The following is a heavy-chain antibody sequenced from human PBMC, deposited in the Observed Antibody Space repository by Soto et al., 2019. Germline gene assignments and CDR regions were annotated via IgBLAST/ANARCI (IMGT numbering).Heavy chain of an antibody. Sequence: EVQLVESGGGLVKPGGSLRLSCAASGFTFSNAWMSWVRQAPGKGLEWVGRIKSKTDGGTTDYAAPVKGRFTISRDDSKNTLYLQMNSLKTEDTAVYYCTTDDLEVRGVIDNYWGQGTLVTVSS. CDR3: TTDDLEVRGVIDNY. CDR1: GFTFSNAW. D-gene: IGHD3-10*01. CDR2: IKSKTDGGTT. J-gene: IGHJ4*02. V-gene: IGHV3-15*01.